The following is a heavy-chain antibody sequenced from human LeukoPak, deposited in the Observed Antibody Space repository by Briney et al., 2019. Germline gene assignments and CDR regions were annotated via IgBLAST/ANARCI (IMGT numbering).Heavy chain of an antibody. CDR2: VLYDGSNQ. CDR1: GFTFSSYA. V-gene: IGHV3-30*07. CDR3: ARDHVREATVYYFDS. Sequence: GGSLRLSCAASGFTFSSYAMHWVRQAPGKGPEWVAVVLYDGSNQFYTDSVEGRFTISRDNSKNTLHLQMTSLRVEDTAVYYCARDHVREATVYYFDSWGQGTLVTVSS. D-gene: IGHD3-10*02. J-gene: IGHJ4*02.